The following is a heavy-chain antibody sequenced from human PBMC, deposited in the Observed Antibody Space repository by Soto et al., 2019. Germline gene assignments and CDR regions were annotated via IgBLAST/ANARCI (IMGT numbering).Heavy chain of an antibody. J-gene: IGHJ4*02. Sequence: KPSETLSLTCTVSGGSISSYYWSWIRQPPGKGLEWIGYIYYSGSTNYNPSLKSRVTISVDTSKNQFSLKLSSVTAADTAVYYCARDRTDIAAAGSSYFDYWGQGTLVTVSS. V-gene: IGHV4-59*01. CDR2: IYYSGST. CDR1: GGSISSYY. D-gene: IGHD6-13*01. CDR3: ARDRTDIAAAGSSYFDY.